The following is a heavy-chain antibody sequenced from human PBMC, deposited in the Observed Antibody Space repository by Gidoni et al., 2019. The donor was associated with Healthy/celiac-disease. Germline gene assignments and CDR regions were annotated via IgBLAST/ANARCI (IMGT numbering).Heavy chain of an antibody. CDR2: ISSSGSTI. V-gene: IGHV3-48*03. J-gene: IGHJ3*02. CDR3: ARVGPYSGSDQAFDI. D-gene: IGHD1-26*01. CDR1: GLTSSSYE. Sequence: EVQLGESGGGGVQHGGSRRLSCAAHGLTSSSYEMNWVRQAPGKGLEWVSYISSSGSTIYYADSVKGRFTISRDNAKNSLYLQMNSLRAEDTSVYYCARVGPYSGSDQAFDIWGQGTMVTVSS.